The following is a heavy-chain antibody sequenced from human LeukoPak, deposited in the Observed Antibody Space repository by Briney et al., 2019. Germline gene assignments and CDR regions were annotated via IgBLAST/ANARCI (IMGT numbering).Heavy chain of an antibody. Sequence: SVKVSCKASGGTFSSYAISWVRQAPGQGLEWMGGIIPIFGTANYAQKFQGRVTITADESTSTAYMELSSLRSEDTAVYYCAREGGTMATGEFANWFDPWGQGTLVTVSS. V-gene: IGHV1-69*01. CDR2: IIPIFGTA. J-gene: IGHJ5*02. D-gene: IGHD5-24*01. CDR1: GGTFSSYA. CDR3: AREGGTMATGEFANWFDP.